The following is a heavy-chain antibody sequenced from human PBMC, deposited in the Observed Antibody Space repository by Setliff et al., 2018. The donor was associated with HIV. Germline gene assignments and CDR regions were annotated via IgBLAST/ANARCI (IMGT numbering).Heavy chain of an antibody. CDR2: IYTSGSA. CDR3: ARRDYNFSGTFDI. V-gene: IGHV4-4*08. J-gene: IGHJ3*02. CDR1: GGSVSGYK. Sequence: SETLSLTCIVSGGSVSGYKWSWIRQSPGKGLEWIGYIYTSGSATYNPSLKSRVTISIDTSKNQLSLRLDSVTAADTAVYYCARRDYNFSGTFDIWGQGTMVT. D-gene: IGHD3-3*01.